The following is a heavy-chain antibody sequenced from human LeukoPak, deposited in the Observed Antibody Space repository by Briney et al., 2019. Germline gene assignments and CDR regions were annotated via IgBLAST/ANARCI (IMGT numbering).Heavy chain of an antibody. CDR2: IIPILGIA. J-gene: IGHJ4*02. V-gene: IGHV1-69*04. D-gene: IGHD5-24*01. Sequence: SVRVSCKGSGGTFSSYTISWVRQAPGQGLEWMGRIIPILGIANYAQKFQGRVTITADKSTSTAYMELSSLRSEDTAVYYCARDPGDGYNLDYWGQGTLVTVSS. CDR1: GGTFSSYT. CDR3: ARDPGDGYNLDY.